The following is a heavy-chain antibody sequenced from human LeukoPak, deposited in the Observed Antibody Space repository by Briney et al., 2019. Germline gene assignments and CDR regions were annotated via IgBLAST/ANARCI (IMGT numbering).Heavy chain of an antibody. CDR2: IYYSGST. V-gene: IGHV4-39*02. J-gene: IGHJ3*02. CDR3: ARDYYDSSGYYYAFDI. D-gene: IGHD3-22*01. Sequence: SETLSLTCTVSGGFISSSSYYWGWIRQPPGKGLEWIGNIYYSGSTYYNPSLKSRVTISVDTSKNQFSLKLSSVTAADTAVYYCARDYYDSSGYYYAFDIWGQGTMVTVSS. CDR1: GGFISSSSYY.